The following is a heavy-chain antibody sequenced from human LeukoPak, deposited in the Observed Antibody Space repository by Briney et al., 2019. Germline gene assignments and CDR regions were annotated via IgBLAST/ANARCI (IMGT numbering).Heavy chain of an antibody. J-gene: IGHJ1*01. CDR2: ISSSGSTK. V-gene: IGHV3-48*03. CDR3: AVGWEYFQQ. CDR1: GFTFSSYE. Sequence: AGGSLRLSCAASGFTFSSYEMNWVRQAPGKGLEWVSYISSSGSTKYYADSVKGRFTISRDNAKNPLYLQMNSLRAEDTAVYFCAVGWEYFQQWGQGTLVTVSS.